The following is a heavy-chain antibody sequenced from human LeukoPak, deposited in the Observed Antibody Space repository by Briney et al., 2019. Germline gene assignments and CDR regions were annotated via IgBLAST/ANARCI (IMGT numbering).Heavy chain of an antibody. J-gene: IGHJ6*03. D-gene: IGHD3-3*01. CDR3: ARVPQYYDFWSGSYYYYMDV. V-gene: IGHV4-34*01. Sequence: PSETLSLTCAVSGGSFSGYYWSWIRQPPGKGLEWIGEINHSGSTNYNPSLKSRVTISVDTSKSQFSLKLSSVTAADTAVYYCARVPQYYDFWSGSYYYYMDVWGKGTTVTVSS. CDR2: INHSGST. CDR1: GGSFSGYY.